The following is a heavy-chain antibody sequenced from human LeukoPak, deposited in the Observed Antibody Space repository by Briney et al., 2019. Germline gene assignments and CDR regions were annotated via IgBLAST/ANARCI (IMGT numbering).Heavy chain of an antibody. D-gene: IGHD6-13*01. CDR3: AKDPSSSWYEPYYGMDV. CDR2: ISYDGSNK. J-gene: IGHJ6*02. CDR1: GFTFSSYG. V-gene: IGHV3-30*18. Sequence: PGRSLRLSCAASGFTFSSYGMHWVRQAPGKGLEWVAVISYDGSNKYYADSVKGRFTISRDNSKSTLYLQMNSLRAEDTAVYYCAKDPSSSWYEPYYGMDVWAKGPRSPSP.